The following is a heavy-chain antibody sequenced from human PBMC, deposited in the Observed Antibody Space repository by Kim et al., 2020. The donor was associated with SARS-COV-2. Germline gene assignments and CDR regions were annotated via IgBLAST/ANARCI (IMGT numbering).Heavy chain of an antibody. V-gene: IGHV1-46*01. Sequence: ASVKVSCKASGYIFTNFFMHWVRQAPGQGLEWMGIINPTSGGTKYARRFQGRVTMTRDTSTSTLYLELSSLKSEETAVYYCVRSSIEAGELPTGGYGEYFQYWGQGTLVTVSS. CDR2: INPTSGGT. J-gene: IGHJ1*01. D-gene: IGHD5-12*01. CDR1: GYIFTNFF. CDR3: VRSSIEAGELPTGGYGEYFQY.